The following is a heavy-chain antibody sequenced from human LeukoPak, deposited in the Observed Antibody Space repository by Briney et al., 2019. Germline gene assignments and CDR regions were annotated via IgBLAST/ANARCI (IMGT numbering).Heavy chain of an antibody. J-gene: IGHJ3*02. CDR2: IYYSGST. Sequence: SETLSLTCTVSGGSISSYYWSWIRQPPGKGLEWIGYIYYSGSTNYNPSLKSRVTISVDTSKNQFSLRLSSVTAADTAVYFCARGPYSYDSSGAFDIWGQGTMVTVSS. V-gene: IGHV4-59*08. CDR3: ARGPYSYDSSGAFDI. D-gene: IGHD3-22*01. CDR1: GGSISSYY.